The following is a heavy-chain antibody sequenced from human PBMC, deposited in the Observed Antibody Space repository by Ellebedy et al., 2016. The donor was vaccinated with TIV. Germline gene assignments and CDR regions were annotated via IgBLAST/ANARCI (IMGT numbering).Heavy chain of an antibody. Sequence: GSLRLSXSVSGGSVTSYYWSWIRQPPGKGLEWIGYIHHTGFTNYNPSLKGRVSVAVDKYRNKLSVRLSSVTAADTAVYYCARHRKNDVLTGYDYWGQGILVTVS. CDR3: ARHRKNDVLTGYDY. CDR2: IHHTGFT. V-gene: IGHV4-59*08. D-gene: IGHD3-9*01. J-gene: IGHJ4*02. CDR1: GGSVTSYY.